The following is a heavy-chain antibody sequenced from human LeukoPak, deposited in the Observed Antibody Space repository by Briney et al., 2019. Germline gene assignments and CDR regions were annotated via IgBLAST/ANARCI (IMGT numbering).Heavy chain of an antibody. CDR2: IYSSGTT. Sequence: SEILSLTCTVSGGSITYYYWSWIRQPPGKGLEWIGYIYSSGTTTYNPSLKSRVTISVDTSKNQFSLKVFSVTAADTAVYYCARAGQWFDPWGQGTLVTASS. V-gene: IGHV4-59*01. J-gene: IGHJ5*02. CDR1: GGSITYYY. CDR3: ARAGQWFDP.